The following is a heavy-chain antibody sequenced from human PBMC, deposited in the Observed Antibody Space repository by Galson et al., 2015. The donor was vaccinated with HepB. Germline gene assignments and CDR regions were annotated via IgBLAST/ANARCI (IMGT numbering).Heavy chain of an antibody. D-gene: IGHD3-9*01. CDR3: AKDHYDILTGSPAEVFDY. J-gene: IGHJ4*02. V-gene: IGHV3-23*01. CDR1: GFTFSSYA. Sequence: SLRLSCAASGFTFSSYAMSWVRQAPGKGLEWVSAISGSGGSTYYADSVKGRFTISRDNSKNTLYLQMNSLRAEDTAVYYCAKDHYDILTGSPAEVFDYWGQGTLVTVSS. CDR2: ISGSGGST.